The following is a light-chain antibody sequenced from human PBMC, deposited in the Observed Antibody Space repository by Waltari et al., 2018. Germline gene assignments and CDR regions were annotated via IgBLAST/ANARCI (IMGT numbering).Light chain of an antibody. CDR2: WAS. CDR1: QSVLYSSNNKNY. J-gene: IGKJ3*01. Sequence: DIVLTQSPDSMAVSLGERATINCKSSQSVLYSSNNKNYLAWYQRKPGQPPKLLIYWASTRESGVPDRFSGSGSGTDFTLTISSLQAEDVAFYYCQQYYSTPPTFGPGTKVDIK. CDR3: QQYYSTPPT. V-gene: IGKV4-1*01.